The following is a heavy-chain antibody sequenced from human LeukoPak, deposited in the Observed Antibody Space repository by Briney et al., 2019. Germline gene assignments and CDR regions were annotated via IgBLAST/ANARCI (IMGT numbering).Heavy chain of an antibody. CDR2: IYYSGNT. V-gene: IGHV4-39*01. Sequence: SETLSLTCTVSGGSISNSNYYWGWIRQSPGKGLEWIGSIYYSGNTYYNPSLKGRVTISVDTSENQFSLILSSVTAADTAVYYCARTILPRWWFDPWGQGTLVTVPS. J-gene: IGHJ5*02. D-gene: IGHD2-21*01. CDR3: ARTILPRWWFDP. CDR1: GGSISNSNYY.